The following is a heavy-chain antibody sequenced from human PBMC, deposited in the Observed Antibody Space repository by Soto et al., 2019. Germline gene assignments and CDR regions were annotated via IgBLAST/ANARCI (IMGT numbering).Heavy chain of an antibody. Sequence: HPGGSLRLSCAASGFTFSSYGMHWVRQAPGKGLEWVAVIWYDGSNKYYADSVKGRFTISRDNSKNTLYLQMNSLRAEDTAVYYCARDVRRVGGASDYYYYGMDVWGQGTTVTVSS. J-gene: IGHJ6*02. CDR2: IWYDGSNK. V-gene: IGHV3-33*01. D-gene: IGHD1-26*01. CDR1: GFTFSSYG. CDR3: ARDVRRVGGASDYYYYGMDV.